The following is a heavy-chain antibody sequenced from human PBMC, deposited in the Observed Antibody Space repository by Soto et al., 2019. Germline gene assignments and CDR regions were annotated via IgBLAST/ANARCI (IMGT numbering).Heavy chain of an antibody. D-gene: IGHD3-10*01. Sequence: SETQSLTCAVYGGSFSGYYWSWIRQPPGKGLEWIGEINHSGSTNYNPSLKSRVTISVDTSKNQFSLKLSSVTAADTAVYYCAGGSGSYLYYFDYWGQGTLVTVSS. J-gene: IGHJ4*02. CDR1: GGSFSGYY. V-gene: IGHV4-34*01. CDR3: AGGSGSYLYYFDY. CDR2: INHSGST.